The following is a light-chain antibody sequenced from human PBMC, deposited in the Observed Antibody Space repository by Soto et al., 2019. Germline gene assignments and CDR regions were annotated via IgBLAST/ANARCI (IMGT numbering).Light chain of an antibody. V-gene: IGKV3-20*01. Sequence: EIVLTQSPGTLSLSPGERATLSCRASQSVSSSYLAWYQQKPGQAPRLLIYGASSRATGIPDRFSGTGSGTDFNLTISRLEPEDLAEYYCQQYDSSPKTFGQGTKVEIK. J-gene: IGKJ1*01. CDR2: GAS. CDR1: QSVSSSY. CDR3: QQYDSSPKT.